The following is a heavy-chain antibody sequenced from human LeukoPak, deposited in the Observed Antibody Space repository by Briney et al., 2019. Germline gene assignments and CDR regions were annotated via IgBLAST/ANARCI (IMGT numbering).Heavy chain of an antibody. Sequence: PSETLPLTCTVSGGSISSYYWSWIRQPPGKGLEWIGYIYYSGSTYYNPSLKSRVTISVDTSKNQFSLKLSSVTAADTAVYYCARDAEFRGFDYWGQGTLVTVSS. V-gene: IGHV4-59*12. CDR3: ARDAEFRGFDY. CDR1: GGSISSYY. D-gene: IGHD3-10*01. J-gene: IGHJ4*02. CDR2: IYYSGST.